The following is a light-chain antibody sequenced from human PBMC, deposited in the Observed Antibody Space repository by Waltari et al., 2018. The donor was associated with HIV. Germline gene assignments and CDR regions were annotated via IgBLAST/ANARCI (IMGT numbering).Light chain of an antibody. CDR2: EVS. J-gene: IGKJ5*01. CDR3: MQSTQLPIT. Sequence: DIVMTQTPLSLSVTPGRPAAIPCMSTQSLLHSDGNTYLYWYLQKAGQPPQLLIYEVSNRFSGVPDRFSGSGSGTYFTLKISRVEAEDVGVYYCMQSTQLPITFGQGTRLEIK. V-gene: IGKV2D-29*01. CDR1: QSLLHSDGNTY.